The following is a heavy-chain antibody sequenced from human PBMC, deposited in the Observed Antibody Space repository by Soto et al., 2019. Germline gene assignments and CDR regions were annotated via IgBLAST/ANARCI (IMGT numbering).Heavy chain of an antibody. Sequence: SETLSLTCAVSGGSISSSNWWSWVRQPPGKGLEWIGEIYHSGSTNYNPSLKSRVTISVDKSKNQCSLKLSSVTAVDTAVYYCARDNPRGDDFWSGPQYGGQGTLVTVSS. J-gene: IGHJ4*02. CDR3: ARDNPRGDDFWSGPQY. V-gene: IGHV4-4*02. CDR1: GGSISSSNW. CDR2: IYHSGST. D-gene: IGHD3-3*01.